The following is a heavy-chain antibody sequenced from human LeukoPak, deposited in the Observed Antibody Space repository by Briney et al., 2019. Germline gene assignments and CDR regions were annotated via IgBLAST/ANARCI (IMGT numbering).Heavy chain of an antibody. CDR1: GGSISGYY. D-gene: IGHD2-15*01. V-gene: IGHV4-4*07. Sequence: PSETLSLTCTVSGGSISGYYWSWIRQPAGKGLEWIGRIYSSGSTYYNPSLKSRVTMSVDTSQNQFSLKVNSVTAADTAVYYCATRIDCSGGSCSDAFEIWGQGTMVTVSS. CDR3: ATRIDCSGGSCSDAFEI. CDR2: IYSSGST. J-gene: IGHJ3*02.